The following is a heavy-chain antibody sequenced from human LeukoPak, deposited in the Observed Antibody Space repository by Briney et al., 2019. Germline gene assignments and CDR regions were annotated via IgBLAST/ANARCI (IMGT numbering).Heavy chain of an antibody. V-gene: IGHV1-2*02. D-gene: IGHD4-17*01. Sequence: ASVKVSCKASGYTFTGYYMHWVRQAPGQGLEWMGWINPNSGGTNYAQKFQGRVTMTRDTSISTAYMELSRLRSDDTAVYYCARDLDYGDYHAFDIWGQGTMVTVSA. CDR1: GYTFTGYY. J-gene: IGHJ3*02. CDR2: INPNSGGT. CDR3: ARDLDYGDYHAFDI.